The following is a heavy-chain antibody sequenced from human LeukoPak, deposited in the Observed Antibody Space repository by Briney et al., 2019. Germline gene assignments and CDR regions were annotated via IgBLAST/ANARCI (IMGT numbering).Heavy chain of an antibody. CDR2: ISAYNGNT. CDR3: ARDPPSIYDFWSGYPQVGMDV. Sequence: GASVKVSCKASGYTFTSYGISWVRQAPGQGLEWMGWISAYNGNTNYAQKLQGRVTMTTDTSTSTAYMELRSLRSDDTAVYYCARDPPSIYDFWSGYPQVGMDVWGQGTTVTVSS. V-gene: IGHV1-18*04. CDR1: GYTFTSYG. D-gene: IGHD3-3*01. J-gene: IGHJ6*02.